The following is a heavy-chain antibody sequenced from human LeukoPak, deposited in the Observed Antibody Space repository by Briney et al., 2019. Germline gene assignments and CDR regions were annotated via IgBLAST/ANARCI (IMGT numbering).Heavy chain of an antibody. CDR3: ARGQMIVVDSTYYYYYMDV. V-gene: IGHV4-59*01. D-gene: IGHD3-22*01. CDR1: GGSISSYY. J-gene: IGHJ6*03. Sequence: PSETLSLTCTVSGGSISSYYWSWIRQPPGKGLEWIGYIYYSGSTNYNPSLKSRVTISVDTSKKQFSLKLSSVTAADTAVYYCARGQMIVVDSTYYYYYMDVWGKGTTVTVSS. CDR2: IYYSGST.